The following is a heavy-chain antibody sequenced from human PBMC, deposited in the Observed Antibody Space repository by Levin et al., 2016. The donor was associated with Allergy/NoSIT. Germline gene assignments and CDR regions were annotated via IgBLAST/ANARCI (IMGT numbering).Heavy chain of an antibody. CDR3: ARRGYTYGYGDWFDP. V-gene: IGHV4-39*01. Sequence: WIRQPPGKGLEWIGSIYYNGDTYYSPSPKSRVSMSIDTSKNQFSLKVRSVTAADTAVYYCARRGYTYGYGDWFDPWGQGTLVTVSS. CDR2: IYYNGDT. D-gene: IGHD5-18*01. J-gene: IGHJ5*02.